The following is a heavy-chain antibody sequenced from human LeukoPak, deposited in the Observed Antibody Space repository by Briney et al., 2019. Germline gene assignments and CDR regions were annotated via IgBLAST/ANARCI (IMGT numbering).Heavy chain of an antibody. J-gene: IGHJ3*02. CDR2: IIPIFGTA. D-gene: IGHD5-24*01. V-gene: IGHV1-69*01. CDR1: GGTFSSYA. Sequence: SVKVSCKASGGTFSSYAISWVRQAPGQGLEWMGGIIPIFGTANYAQKFQGRATITADESTSTAYMELSSLRSEDTAVYYCARFPFQEMAAFDIWGQGTMVTVSS. CDR3: ARFPFQEMAAFDI.